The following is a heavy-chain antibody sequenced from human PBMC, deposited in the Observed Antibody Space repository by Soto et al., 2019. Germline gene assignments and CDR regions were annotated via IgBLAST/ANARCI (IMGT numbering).Heavy chain of an antibody. CDR1: GGSISSGGYY. V-gene: IGHV4-31*03. Sequence: TSETLSLTCTVSGGSISSGGYYWSWIRQHPGKGLEWIGYIYYSGSTYYNPSLKSRVTISVDTSKNQFSLKLSSVTAADTAVYYCARDSYDSSGLDYWGQGTLVTVSS. D-gene: IGHD3-22*01. J-gene: IGHJ4*02. CDR3: ARDSYDSSGLDY. CDR2: IYYSGST.